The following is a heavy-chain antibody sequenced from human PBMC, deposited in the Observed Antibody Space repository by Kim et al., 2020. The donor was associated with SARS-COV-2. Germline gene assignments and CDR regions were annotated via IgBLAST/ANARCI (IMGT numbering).Heavy chain of an antibody. CDR1: GGSFSGYY. Sequence: SETLSLTCAVYGGSFSGYYWSWIRQPPGKGLEWIGEINHSGSTNYNPSLKSRVTISVDTSKNQFSLKLSSVTAADTAVYYCARNGDYLGPILNYWGQGT. D-gene: IGHD4-17*01. V-gene: IGHV4-34*01. CDR2: INHSGST. J-gene: IGHJ4*02. CDR3: ARNGDYLGPILNY.